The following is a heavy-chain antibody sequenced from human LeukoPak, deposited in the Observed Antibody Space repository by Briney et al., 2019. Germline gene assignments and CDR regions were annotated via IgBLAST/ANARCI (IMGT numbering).Heavy chain of an antibody. V-gene: IGHV1-69*13. CDR3: ARATESGYDTNWFDP. CDR1: GGTFSSYA. Sequence: GASVKVSCKASGGTFSSYAISWVRQASGQGLEWMGGIIPIFGTANYAQKFQGRVTITADESTSTAYMELSSLRSEDTAVYYCARATESGYDTNWFDPWGQGTLVTVSS. J-gene: IGHJ5*02. D-gene: IGHD5-12*01. CDR2: IIPIFGTA.